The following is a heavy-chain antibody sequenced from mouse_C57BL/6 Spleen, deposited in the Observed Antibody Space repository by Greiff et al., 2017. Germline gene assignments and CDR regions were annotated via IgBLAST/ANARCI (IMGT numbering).Heavy chain of an antibody. Sequence: QVQLQQPGAELVRPGSSVKLSCKASGYTFTSYWMDWVKQRPGQGLEWIGNIYPSDSETHYNQKFKDKATLTVDKSSSTAYMQLSSLTSEASAVYYCARWGDYDAWFAYWGQGTLVTVSA. V-gene: IGHV1-61*01. CDR2: IYPSDSET. J-gene: IGHJ3*01. CDR3: ARWGDYDAWFAY. CDR1: GYTFTSYW. D-gene: IGHD2-4*01.